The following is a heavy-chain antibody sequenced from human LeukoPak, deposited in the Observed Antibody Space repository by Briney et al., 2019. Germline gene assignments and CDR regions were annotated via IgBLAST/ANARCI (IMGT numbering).Heavy chain of an antibody. CDR2: IYSGGST. CDR1: EFTFSSYG. Sequence: GGCLRLPCAASEFTFSSYGMSWVRQAPGKGLEWVSVIYSGGSTYYADSVKGRFTISRDNSKNTLYLQMNSLRAEDTAVYYCARDPGAKGYFDYWGQGTLVTVSS. V-gene: IGHV3-66*01. CDR3: ARDPGAKGYFDY. J-gene: IGHJ4*02. D-gene: IGHD1-26*01.